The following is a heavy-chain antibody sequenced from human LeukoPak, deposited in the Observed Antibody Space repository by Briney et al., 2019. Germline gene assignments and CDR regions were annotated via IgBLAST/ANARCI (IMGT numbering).Heavy chain of an antibody. J-gene: IGHJ3*02. Sequence: SETLSLTCSVSGGPISSSTNNWGWIRQPPGKGLEWIGSIYYSGSTYYNPSLKSRVTISVDTSKNQFSLKLSSVTATDTAVYFCGRHYDSSGNDGFDIWGRGTMVTVSS. CDR1: GGPISSSTNN. CDR3: GRHYDSSGNDGFDI. D-gene: IGHD3-22*01. V-gene: IGHV4-39*01. CDR2: IYYSGST.